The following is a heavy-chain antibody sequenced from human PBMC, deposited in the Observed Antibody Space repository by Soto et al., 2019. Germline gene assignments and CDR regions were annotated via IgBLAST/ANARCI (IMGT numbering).Heavy chain of an antibody. D-gene: IGHD6-6*01. V-gene: IGHV3-48*03. J-gene: IGHJ5*02. CDR2: ISSSGSTI. CDR1: GFTFSSYE. Sequence: SLRLSCAASGFTFSSYEMNWVRQAPGKGLEWVSYISSSGSTIYYADSVKGRFTISRDNAKNSLYLQMNSLRAEDTAVYYCARVKWLAARPKEDWFDPWGQGTLVTVSS. CDR3: ARVKWLAARPKEDWFDP.